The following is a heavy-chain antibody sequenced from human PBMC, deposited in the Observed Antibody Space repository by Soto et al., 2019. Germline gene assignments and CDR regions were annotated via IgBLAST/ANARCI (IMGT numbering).Heavy chain of an antibody. Sequence: PGLLLRLSRAASGCNFSSSGMHWVHQAPGKGLEWVAAISRDGSNKYYTDSVKGRFTISRDNSKNTLYLQMNSLRAEDTAVYYCAKDIRVTYLLADYWGQGTLVTVSS. J-gene: IGHJ4*02. D-gene: IGHD2-2*02. CDR1: GCNFSSSG. CDR3: AKDIRVTYLLADY. V-gene: IGHV3-30*18. CDR2: ISRDGSNK.